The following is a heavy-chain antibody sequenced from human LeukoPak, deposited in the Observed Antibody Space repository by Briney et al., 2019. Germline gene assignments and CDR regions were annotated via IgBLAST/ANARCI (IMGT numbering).Heavy chain of an antibody. V-gene: IGHV4-61*02. J-gene: IGHJ5*02. CDR2: IYTSGST. CDR3: ARDDRLSGSTSCNNRFHP. Sequence: SQTLSLTCTVSGGSISSGGYYWSWIRQPAGKGLEWIGRIYTSGSTNYNPSLKNRVTISLDTSKNQFSLRLSSVTAADTAVYYCARDDRLSGSTSCNNRFHPWGQGTLVTVSS. CDR1: GGSISSGGYY. D-gene: IGHD2-2*01.